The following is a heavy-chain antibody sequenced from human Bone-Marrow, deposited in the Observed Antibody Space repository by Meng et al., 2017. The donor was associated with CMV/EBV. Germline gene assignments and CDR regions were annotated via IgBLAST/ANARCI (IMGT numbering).Heavy chain of an antibody. J-gene: IGHJ4*02. D-gene: IGHD3-22*01. CDR1: GYTFTSYY. V-gene: IGHV1-46*01. CDR3: ARDRVMIVQKFSFDY. CDR2: INPSGGST. Sequence: SVKVSCKASGYTFTSYYMHWVRQAPGQGLEWMGIINPSGGSTSYAQKFQGRVTMTRDTSTSTVYMELSSLRSEDTAVYYCARDRVMIVQKFSFDYWGQGPLVTVSS.